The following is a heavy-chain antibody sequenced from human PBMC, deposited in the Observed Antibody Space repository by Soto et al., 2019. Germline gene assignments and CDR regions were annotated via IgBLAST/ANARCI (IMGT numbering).Heavy chain of an antibody. Sequence: SLTCDVSGSSISSGYYWGWIRQPPGKGLEWIGSIYHSGSTNYKSSLKSRVTISVDTSKNQFSLKLRSVTAADTAVYYCARTWSNYDFWEVWGRGSTVTVSS. V-gene: IGHV4-38-2*01. J-gene: IGHJ6*02. CDR2: IYHSGST. CDR3: ARTWSNYDFWEV. D-gene: IGHD3-3*01. CDR1: GSSISSGYY.